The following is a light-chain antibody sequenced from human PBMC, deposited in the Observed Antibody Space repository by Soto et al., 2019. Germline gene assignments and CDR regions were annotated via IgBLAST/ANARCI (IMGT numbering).Light chain of an antibody. CDR2: GDN. V-gene: IGLV1-44*01. CDR3: AAWDGSLNNVL. J-gene: IGLJ2*01. CDR1: GSSIGTNT. Sequence: QPVLTQPPSASGTPGQRVTISCSGSGSSIGTNTVNWYRQLPGTAPKLLIYGDNHRPSGVPDRFSGSKSGTSASLAISGLQSEDEADYYCAAWDGSLNNVLFGGGTKLTVL.